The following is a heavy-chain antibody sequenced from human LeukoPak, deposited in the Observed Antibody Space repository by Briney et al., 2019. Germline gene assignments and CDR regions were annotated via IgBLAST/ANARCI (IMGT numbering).Heavy chain of an antibody. CDR2: ISSSSSTI. Sequence: PGGSLRLSCAASGFTFSSYSMNWARQAPGKGLEWVSYISSSSSTIYYADSVKGRFTISRDNVKNSLYLQMNSLRAEDTAVYYCARGRVITMVRGVLVYWGQGTLVTVSS. J-gene: IGHJ4*02. D-gene: IGHD3-10*01. CDR3: ARGRVITMVRGVLVY. V-gene: IGHV3-48*01. CDR1: GFTFSSYS.